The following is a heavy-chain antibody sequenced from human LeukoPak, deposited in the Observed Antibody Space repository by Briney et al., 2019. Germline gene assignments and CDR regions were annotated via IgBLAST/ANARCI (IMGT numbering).Heavy chain of an antibody. Sequence: GGSLRLSCAASGFTFRSYGMHWVRQGPGKGLEWVAAIQYDGSILYYADSVKGRFTISRDNSKDTLYLQMSSLRVEDMAVYYCARGTGYGDLEDGWGRGTLVTVSS. CDR2: IQYDGSIL. V-gene: IGHV3-33*01. J-gene: IGHJ4*01. CDR3: ARGTGYGDLEDG. CDR1: GFTFRSYG. D-gene: IGHD4-17*01.